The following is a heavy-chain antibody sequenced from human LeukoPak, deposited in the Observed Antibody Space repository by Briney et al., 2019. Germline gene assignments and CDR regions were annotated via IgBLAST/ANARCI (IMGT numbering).Heavy chain of an antibody. J-gene: IGHJ4*02. Sequence: SETLSLTCTVSGGSISSYYWSWIRQPPGKGLEWIGYIYYSGSTNYNPSLKSRVTISVDTSKNQFSLKLSSVTAADTAVYYCAREGSSDSSGYYYWYFDYWGQGTLVTVSS. V-gene: IGHV4-59*01. CDR3: AREGSSDSSGYYYWYFDY. D-gene: IGHD3-22*01. CDR1: GGSISSYY. CDR2: IYYSGST.